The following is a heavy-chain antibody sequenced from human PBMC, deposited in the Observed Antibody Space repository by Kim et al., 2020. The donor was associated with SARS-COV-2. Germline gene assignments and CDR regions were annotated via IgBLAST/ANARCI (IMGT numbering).Heavy chain of an antibody. CDR2: INSNTGNP. CDR3: ARILGPTSAPPLDN. CDR1: GYTFTTYA. Sequence: ASVKVSCKASGYTFTTYAMNWVRQAPGQGLEWMGWINSNTGNPTYAQGFTGRFVFSLDTSVSTAYLQISSLKAEDTAVYYCARILGPTSAPPLDNWGQGTLVTVSS. D-gene: IGHD2-15*01. V-gene: IGHV7-4-1*02. J-gene: IGHJ4*02.